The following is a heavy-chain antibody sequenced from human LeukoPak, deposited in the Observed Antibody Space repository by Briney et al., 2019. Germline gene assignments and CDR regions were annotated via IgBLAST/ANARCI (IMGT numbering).Heavy chain of an antibody. Sequence: SGTLSLTCAVSGGSISSSNWWSWVRQPPGKGLEWIGEIYHSGSTNYNPSLKSRVTISVDKSKNQFSPKLSSVTAADTAVYYCARDSRPSLYSSSWFDYWGQGTLVTVSS. D-gene: IGHD6-13*01. CDR2: IYHSGST. V-gene: IGHV4-4*02. CDR3: ARDSRPSLYSSSWFDY. CDR1: GGSISSSNW. J-gene: IGHJ4*02.